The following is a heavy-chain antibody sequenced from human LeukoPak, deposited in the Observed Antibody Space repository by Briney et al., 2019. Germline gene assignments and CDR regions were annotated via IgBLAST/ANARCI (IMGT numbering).Heavy chain of an antibody. CDR1: GFTFDDYA. V-gene: IGHV3-9*01. J-gene: IGHJ4*02. D-gene: IGHD4-23*01. Sequence: TGRSLRLSCAASGFTFDDYAMHWVRHAPGTGLEWVSGISWNSGSIGYADSVKGRFTISRDNAKNSLYLQMNSLRAEDTALYYCAKTGIGEYGGNSGFDYWGQGTLVTVSS. CDR3: AKTGIGEYGGNSGFDY. CDR2: ISWNSGSI.